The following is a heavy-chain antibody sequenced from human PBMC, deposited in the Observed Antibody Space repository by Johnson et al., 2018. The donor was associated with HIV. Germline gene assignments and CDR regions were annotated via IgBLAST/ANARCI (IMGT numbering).Heavy chain of an antibody. D-gene: IGHD6-13*01. J-gene: IGHJ3*02. CDR1: GFTFSSYA. CDR3: ARARRYSSSWPDAFDI. V-gene: IGHV3-13*01. Sequence: VQLVESGGGLVQPGGYLRLSCAASGFTFSSYAMSWVRQAPGKGLEWVSAIGAAGDTYYPGSVQGRFTISRDNAKNSLYLQMNSLRAEDTAVYYCARARRYSSSWPDAFDIWGQGTMVTVSS. CDR2: IGAAGDT.